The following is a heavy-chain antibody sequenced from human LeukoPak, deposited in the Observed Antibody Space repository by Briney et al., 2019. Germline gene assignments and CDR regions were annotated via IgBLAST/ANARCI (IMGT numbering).Heavy chain of an antibody. CDR3: ARVPRLGYCSGGSCYGSGRYYYYYYMDV. CDR1: GGSISGYY. CDR2: IYYSGST. Sequence: SETLSLTCTVSGGSISGYYWSWIRQPPGKGLEWIGYIYYSGSTNYNPSLKSRVNISVDTSKNQFSLKLSSVTAADTAVYYCARVPRLGYCSGGSCYGSGRYYYYYYMDVWGKGTTVTVSS. V-gene: IGHV4-59*01. J-gene: IGHJ6*03. D-gene: IGHD2-15*01.